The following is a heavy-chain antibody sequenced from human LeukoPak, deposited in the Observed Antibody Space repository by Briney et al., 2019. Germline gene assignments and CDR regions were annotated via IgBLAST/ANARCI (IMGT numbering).Heavy chain of an antibody. V-gene: IGHV4-59*01. Sequence: SETLSLTCTVSGGSITNYYWNWIRQPPGKGLEWIGYISYTGSTNYNPSLKSRVTLSIDTSKSQFSLNLRSVTAADTATYYCGRSKGSGNYFDSWGQGCLVTVSS. J-gene: IGHJ4*02. CDR2: ISYTGST. CDR1: GGSITNYY. CDR3: GRSKGSGNYFDS. D-gene: IGHD3-10*01.